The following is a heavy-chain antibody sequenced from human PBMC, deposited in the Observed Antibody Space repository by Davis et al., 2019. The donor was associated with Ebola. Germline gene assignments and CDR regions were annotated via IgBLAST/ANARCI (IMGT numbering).Heavy chain of an antibody. J-gene: IGHJ6*04. D-gene: IGHD3-3*01. CDR1: GGSFSGYY. V-gene: IGHV4-34*01. Sequence: SETLSLTCAVYGGSFSGYYWSWIRQPPGKGLEWIGAINHSGSTNYNPSLKSRVAISVDTSKNQFSLKLSSVTAADTAVYYCARGAPRLRFPPSGESKNCYSGMDVWGKGTTVTVSS. CDR3: ARGAPRLRFPPSGESKNCYSGMDV. CDR2: INHSGST.